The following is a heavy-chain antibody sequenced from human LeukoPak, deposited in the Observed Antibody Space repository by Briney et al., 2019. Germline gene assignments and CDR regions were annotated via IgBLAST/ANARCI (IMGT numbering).Heavy chain of an antibody. CDR2: IYYSGST. J-gene: IGHJ5*02. CDR3: ARARGVTGTTRWFDP. V-gene: IGHV4-59*01. Sequence: PSETLSLTCTASGGSISSYYWSWIRQPPGKGLEWIGYIYYSGSTNYNPSLKSRVTISVDTSKNQFSLKLSSVTAADTAVYYCARARGVTGTTRWFDPWGQGTLVTVSS. D-gene: IGHD1-7*01. CDR1: GGSISSYY.